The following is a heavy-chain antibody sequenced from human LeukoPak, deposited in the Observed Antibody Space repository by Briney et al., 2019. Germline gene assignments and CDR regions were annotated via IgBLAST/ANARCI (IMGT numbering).Heavy chain of an antibody. CDR2: IKQDGSEK. CDR1: GFTLSSYW. D-gene: IGHD3-22*01. Sequence: QPGGSLRLSCAASGFTLSSYWMSWVRQAPGKGLEWVANIKQDGSEKYYVDSVKGRFTISRDNAKNSLYLQMNSLRAEDTAVYYCARERQQRTTMIVVVPDAFDIWGQGTMVTVSS. CDR3: ARERQQRTTMIVVVPDAFDI. J-gene: IGHJ3*02. V-gene: IGHV3-7*01.